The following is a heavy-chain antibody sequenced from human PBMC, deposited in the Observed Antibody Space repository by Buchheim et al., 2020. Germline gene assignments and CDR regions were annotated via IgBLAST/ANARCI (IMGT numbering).Heavy chain of an antibody. V-gene: IGHV4-59*01. D-gene: IGHD6-19*01. J-gene: IGHJ6*02. CDR3: ARDQTAVAGTGTYYYYYGMDV. CDR2: IYYSGST. Sequence: QVQLQESGPGLVKPSETLSLTCTVSGGSISSYYWSWIRQPPGKGLEWIGYIYYSGSTNYNSSLKSRVTISVDTSKNQFFLKLSSVTAADTAVYYCARDQTAVAGTGTYYYYYGMDVWGQGTT. CDR1: GGSISSYY.